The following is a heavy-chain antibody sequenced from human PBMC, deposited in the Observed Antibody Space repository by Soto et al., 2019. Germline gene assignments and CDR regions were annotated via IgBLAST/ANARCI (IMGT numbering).Heavy chain of an antibody. CDR1: GGSISSGGYY. CDR2: IYYSGST. V-gene: IGHV4-31*03. CDR3: ARVLTQLELLESCGFDP. D-gene: IGHD1-7*01. Sequence: QVQLQESGPGLVKPSQTLSLTCTVSGGSISSGGYYWSWIRQHPGKGLEWIGYIYYSGSTYYIPSLKRRVTISVDTAKNLFSLKLSSVTAADTAVYYCARVLTQLELLESCGFDPWGQGTLVTVSS. J-gene: IGHJ5*02.